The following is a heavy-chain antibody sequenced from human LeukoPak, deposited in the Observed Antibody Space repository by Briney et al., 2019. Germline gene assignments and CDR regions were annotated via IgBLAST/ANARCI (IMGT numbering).Heavy chain of an antibody. Sequence: ASVKVSCKASGYTFTSYYMHWVRQAPGQGLEWMGGIIPIFGTANYAQKFQGRVTITADESTSTAYMELSSLRSEDTAVYYCAREATVTNNWFDPWGQGTLVTVSS. V-gene: IGHV1-69*13. CDR2: IIPIFGTA. CDR3: AREATVTNNWFDP. J-gene: IGHJ5*02. CDR1: GYTFTSYY. D-gene: IGHD4-11*01.